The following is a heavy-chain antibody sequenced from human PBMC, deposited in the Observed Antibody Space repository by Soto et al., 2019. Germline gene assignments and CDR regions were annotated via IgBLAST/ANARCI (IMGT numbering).Heavy chain of an antibody. CDR1: GCTLSRLA. CDR2: VDVSGGDT. J-gene: IGHJ4*02. V-gene: IGHV3-23*01. CDR3: AKAIFAAAYAATSAFDL. D-gene: IGHD3-9*01. Sequence: GGSLSLSCASAGCTLSRLARGRLRPAPGTGPEWVECVDVSGGDTSYADSVKGRFTISRDNSDNSLYLDMNSLRAEDTGRYFCAKAIFAAAYAATSAFDLRGQGTLVTVSS.